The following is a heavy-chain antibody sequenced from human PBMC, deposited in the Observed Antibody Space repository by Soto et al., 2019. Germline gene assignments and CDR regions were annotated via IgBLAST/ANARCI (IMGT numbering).Heavy chain of an antibody. CDR3: ARDRLIAVTGLLHY. Sequence: QVQLVQSGAEVKKPGASVKVSCKTSGYPFTSYGINWVRQAPGQGPEWMGWISAYNGKTSYTQKFQGRVTMTTDTSTSTGYTELRSLRSDDTAVYYCARDRLIAVTGLLHYWGQGTLVTVPS. D-gene: IGHD6-19*01. CDR2: ISAYNGKT. J-gene: IGHJ4*02. V-gene: IGHV1-18*01. CDR1: GYPFTSYG.